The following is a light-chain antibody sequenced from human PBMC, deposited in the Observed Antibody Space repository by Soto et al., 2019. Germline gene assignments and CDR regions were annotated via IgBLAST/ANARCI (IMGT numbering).Light chain of an antibody. Sequence: QSVLTQPPSVSGAPGQRVTISCIGSSSNIGAGYDVHWYQQLPGTAPKLLIYGNSNRPSGVPDRFSGPKSGTSASLAITGLQAEDEADYYCQSYDSSLSGWVFGGGTKVTVL. CDR1: SSNIGAGYD. CDR2: GNS. CDR3: QSYDSSLSGWV. V-gene: IGLV1-40*01. J-gene: IGLJ3*02.